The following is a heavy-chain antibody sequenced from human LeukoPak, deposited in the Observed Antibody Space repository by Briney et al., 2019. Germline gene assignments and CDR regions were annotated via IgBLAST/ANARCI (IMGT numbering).Heavy chain of an antibody. J-gene: IGHJ3*02. V-gene: IGHV4-4*07. CDR3: TRDGGIVVPRANAFDI. D-gene: IGHD2-15*01. CDR2: IYITGST. Sequence: SETLSLTCSVSGGSISSYYWNWIRQAAGKGLEWIGRIYITGSTNYNPSLKSRVTISVDTSKNHFSLRLTSVTAADTAMYYCTRDGGIVVPRANAFDIWGQGTMVTVST. CDR1: GGSISSYY.